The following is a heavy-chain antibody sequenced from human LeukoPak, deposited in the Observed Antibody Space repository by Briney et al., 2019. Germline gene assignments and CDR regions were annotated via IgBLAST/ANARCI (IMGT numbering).Heavy chain of an antibody. Sequence: ASVKVSCKASGYTFRGNYIHWLRQAPGQGLEWMGWIDANNGDTMSAQKFQGRVTMSRDTSVSTAYMDLSSLSPDDAAVYYCARATPYYYDSSGYLLFDYWGQGTLVTVSS. CDR1: GYTFRGNY. J-gene: IGHJ4*02. D-gene: IGHD3-22*01. V-gene: IGHV1-2*02. CDR3: ARATPYYYDSSGYLLFDY. CDR2: IDANNGDT.